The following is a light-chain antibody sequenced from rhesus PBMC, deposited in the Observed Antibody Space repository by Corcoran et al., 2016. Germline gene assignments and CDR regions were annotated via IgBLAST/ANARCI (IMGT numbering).Light chain of an antibody. J-gene: IGKJ4*01. Sequence: DIQMTQSPSSLSASVGDTVTITCRASQSFSSSLAWYQQKPGKAPKLLLYSASSLQSGVPSRFSGSKSGTDFTRTISSLQPEVIASYYCQQYYSDPPTFGGGTKVELK. V-gene: IGKV1-46*01. CDR1: QSFSSS. CDR3: QQYYSDPPT. CDR2: SAS.